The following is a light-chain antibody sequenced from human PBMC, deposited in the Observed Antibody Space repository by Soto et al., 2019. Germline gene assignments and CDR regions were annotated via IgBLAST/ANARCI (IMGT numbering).Light chain of an antibody. J-gene: IGKJ1*01. CDR1: QTFNSN. V-gene: IGKV3-15*01. CDR2: DAP. Sequence: EIVMTQSPATLSVSPGERATLSSRASQTFNSNLACSQQKPGHAPGLLIYDAPTRATGIPARYTGSGSGTEFTLPISSLQSEEFAVYYCQQYNNWPRTFGQGTKVEIK. CDR3: QQYNNWPRT.